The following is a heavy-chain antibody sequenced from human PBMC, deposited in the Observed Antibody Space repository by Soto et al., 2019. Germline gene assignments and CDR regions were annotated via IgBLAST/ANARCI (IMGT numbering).Heavy chain of an antibody. V-gene: IGHV3-7*01. J-gene: IGHJ4*02. CDR2: IRQDGSQK. Sequence: GGSLRPSFEPPGFTFSNYCMGWILHAPGKGLEWVANIRQDGSQKYLLDSVTGRFTISRDNAKNSLYLQMNGLRTEETAVYYCVRDASSGWNFDSWGKGTLVTASS. CDR1: GFTFSNYC. CDR3: VRDASSGWNFDS. D-gene: IGHD6-19*01.